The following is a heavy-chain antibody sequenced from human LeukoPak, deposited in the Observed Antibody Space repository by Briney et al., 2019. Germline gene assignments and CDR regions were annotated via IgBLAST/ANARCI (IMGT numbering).Heavy chain of an antibody. CDR1: GGSFNAYA. CDR3: ARGLDASMETAYDY. J-gene: IGHJ4*02. Sequence: SVRVSCKASGGSFNAYAISWVRQAPGQGLEWMGGIIPIFGTSNYAQKLQGRVTISTDESTSTAYMEVSSLRSEDTAIYYCARGLDASMETAYDYWGQGTLVTVSS. V-gene: IGHV1-69*05. D-gene: IGHD5-18*01. CDR2: IIPIFGTS.